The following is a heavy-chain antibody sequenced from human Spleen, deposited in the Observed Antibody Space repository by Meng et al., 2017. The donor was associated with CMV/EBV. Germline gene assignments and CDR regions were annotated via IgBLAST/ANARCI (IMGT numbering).Heavy chain of an antibody. CDR2: ISYDGSNK. J-gene: IGHJ4*02. D-gene: IGHD2-2*01. CDR1: GFTFSSYA. V-gene: IGHV3-30-3*01. CDR3: ARDRCSSTSCRMIGY. Sequence: SLRLSCAASGFTFSSYAMHWVRQAPGKGLEWVAVISYDGSNKYYADSVKGRFTISRDNSKNTLYLQMNSLRAEDTAVYYCARDRCSSTSCRMIGYWGQGTLVTVSS.